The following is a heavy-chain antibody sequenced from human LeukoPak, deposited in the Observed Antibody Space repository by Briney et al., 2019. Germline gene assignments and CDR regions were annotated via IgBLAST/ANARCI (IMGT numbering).Heavy chain of an antibody. CDR2: ISGSGGST. J-gene: IGHJ3*02. CDR1: GFTFSSYD. CDR3: AKETVVVVAATPDAFDI. Sequence: GGSLRLSCAASGFTFSSYDMKWVRQAPGKGLEWVSGISGSGGSTHYADSVKDRFTISRDNSKNTLYLQMNSLRAEDTAVYYCAKETVVVVAATPDAFDIWGQGTMVTVSS. D-gene: IGHD2-15*01. V-gene: IGHV3-23*01.